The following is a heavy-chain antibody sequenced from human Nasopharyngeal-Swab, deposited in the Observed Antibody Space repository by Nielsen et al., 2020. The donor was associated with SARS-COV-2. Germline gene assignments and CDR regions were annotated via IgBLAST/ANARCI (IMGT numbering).Heavy chain of an antibody. Sequence: GGSLRLSCAASGFTVSSKYMSWVRQAPGKGLEWVSVFYIGGFTYYADSVKGRFTISRDNSKNTLYLQMNSLRAEDTAVYYCAGGQGTVTTYYYYGMDVWGQGTTVTVSS. CDR2: FYIGGFT. CDR3: AGGQGTVTTYYYYGMDV. D-gene: IGHD4-17*01. CDR1: GFTVSSKY. V-gene: IGHV3-53*01. J-gene: IGHJ6*02.